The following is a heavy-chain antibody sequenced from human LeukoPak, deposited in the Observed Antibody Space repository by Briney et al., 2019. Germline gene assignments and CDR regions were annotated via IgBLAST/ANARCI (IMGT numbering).Heavy chain of an antibody. CDR3: AKGWNYYDSSGYHFDY. CDR1: GFTFSSYA. Sequence: GGSLRPSCAASGFTFSSYAMSWVRQAPGKGLEWVSAISGSGGSTYYADSVKDRFTISRDNSKNTLYLQMNSLRAEDTAVYYCAKGWNYYDSSGYHFDYWGQGTLVTVSS. D-gene: IGHD3-22*01. CDR2: ISGSGGST. J-gene: IGHJ4*02. V-gene: IGHV3-23*01.